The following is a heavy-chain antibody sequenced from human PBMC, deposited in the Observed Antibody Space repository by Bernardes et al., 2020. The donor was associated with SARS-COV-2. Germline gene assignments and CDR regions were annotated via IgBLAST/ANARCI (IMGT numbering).Heavy chain of an antibody. D-gene: IGHD6-19*01. CDR2: INPNSGGT. CDR3: ARDTSQAVAHLDY. V-gene: IGHV1-2*02. Sequence: ASMKVSCKASGYTFTGYYMHWVRQAPGQGLEWMGWINPNSGGTNYAQKFQGRVTMTRDTSISTAYMELRRLRSDDTAVYYCARDTSQAVAHLDYWGQGTLVTISS. CDR1: GYTFTGYY. J-gene: IGHJ4*02.